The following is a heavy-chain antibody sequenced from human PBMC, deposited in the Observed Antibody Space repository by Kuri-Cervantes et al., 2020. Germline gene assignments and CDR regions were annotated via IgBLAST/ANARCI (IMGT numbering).Heavy chain of an antibody. D-gene: IGHD4-17*01. CDR3: ARVFNDYGDYVWETYYYYGMDV. CDR2: IKQDGSEK. J-gene: IGHJ6*02. CDR1: GFTFSSYW. V-gene: IGHV3-7*01. Sequence: GESLKISCAASGFTFSSYWMSWVRQAPGKGLEWVANIKQDGSEKYYADSVKGRFTISRDNSKNTLYLQMNSLRAEDTAVYYCARVFNDYGDYVWETYYYYGMDVWGQGTTVTVSS.